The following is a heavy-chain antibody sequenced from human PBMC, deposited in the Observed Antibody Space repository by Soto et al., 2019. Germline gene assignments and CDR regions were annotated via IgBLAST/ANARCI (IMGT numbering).Heavy chain of an antibody. CDR2: INAGNGNT. D-gene: IGHD1-26*01. V-gene: IGHV1-3*01. CDR1: GYTFTSYA. J-gene: IGHJ6*02. CDR3: ARARIVGATTFGGMDV. Sequence: GASVKVSCKASGYTFTSYAMHWVRQAPGQRLEWMGWINAGNGNTKYSQKFQGRVTMTRDTSTSTVYMELSSLRSEDTAVYYCARARIVGATTFGGMDVWGQGTTVTVSS.